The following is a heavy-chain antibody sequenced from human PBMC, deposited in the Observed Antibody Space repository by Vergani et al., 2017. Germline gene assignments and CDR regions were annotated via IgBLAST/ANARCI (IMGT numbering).Heavy chain of an antibody. J-gene: IGHJ4*02. Sequence: EVQLVESGGGLVQPGRSLRLSCTASGFTFGDYAMSWFRQAPGKGLEWVGFIRSKAYGGTTEYAASVKGRFTISRDDSNSIAYLQMNSLKTEDTAVYYCTRDCTNGVCYPVDYWGQGTLVTVSS. D-gene: IGHD2-8*01. CDR3: TRDCTNGVCYPVDY. CDR2: IRSKAYGGTT. V-gene: IGHV3-49*03. CDR1: GFTFGDYA.